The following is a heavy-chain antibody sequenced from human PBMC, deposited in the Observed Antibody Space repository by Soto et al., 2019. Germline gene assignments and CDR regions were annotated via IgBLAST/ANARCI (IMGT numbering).Heavy chain of an antibody. CDR3: ARELAISSSWPVDY. CDR1: GFTFNSYG. V-gene: IGHV3-74*01. CDR2: INSDGSRT. Sequence: GGSLRLSCSASGFTFNSYGMHWVRQAPGKGLVWVSRINSDGSRTSYADSVKGRFTISRDNAKNTLYLQMNSLRAEDTAVYYCARELAISSSWPVDYWGQGTLVTVSS. D-gene: IGHD6-13*01. J-gene: IGHJ4*02.